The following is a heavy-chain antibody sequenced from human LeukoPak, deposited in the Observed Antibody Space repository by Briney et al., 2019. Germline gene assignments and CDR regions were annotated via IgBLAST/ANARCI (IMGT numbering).Heavy chain of an antibody. J-gene: IGHJ6*02. CDR2: IWYDGSNK. D-gene: IGHD3-3*01. Sequence: GRSLRLPCAASGFTFSSYGMHWVRQAPGKGLEWVAVIWYDGSNKYYADSVKGRFTISRDNSKNTLYLQMNNLRAEDTAVYYCARADPLRFLEWLPPTYYYYGMGVWGQGTTVTVSS. CDR1: GFTFSSYG. CDR3: ARADPLRFLEWLPPTYYYYGMGV. V-gene: IGHV3-33*01.